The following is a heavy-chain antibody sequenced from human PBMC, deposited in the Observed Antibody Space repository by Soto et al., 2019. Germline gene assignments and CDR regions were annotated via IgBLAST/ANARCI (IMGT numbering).Heavy chain of an antibody. V-gene: IGHV3-30-3*01. CDR1: GFSFSNHA. CDR3: ARSGVCSIISGYLPFDA. CDR2: ISSDGSSE. Sequence: QVHLVESGGGVVQPGRSLRLSCAASGFSFSNHAMHWVRHAPGTGLEWVEIISSDGSSEDYADSVKGRFSISRDNSKNTLYLQMNSLRTEDTAMYYCARSGVCSIISGYLPFDAWGQGTLVTVSS. J-gene: IGHJ4*02. D-gene: IGHD5-12*01.